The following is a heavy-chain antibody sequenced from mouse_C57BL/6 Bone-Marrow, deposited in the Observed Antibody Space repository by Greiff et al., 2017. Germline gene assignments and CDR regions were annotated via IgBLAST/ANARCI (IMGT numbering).Heavy chain of an antibody. CDR1: GYTFTSYW. V-gene: IGHV1-50*01. J-gene: IGHJ4*01. CDR2: IDPSDSYT. CDR3: ARALYYGSTYYAMDY. D-gene: IGHD1-1*01. Sequence: QVHVKQPGAELVKPGASVKLSCKASGYTFTSYWMQWVKQRPGQGLEWIGEIDPSDSYTNYNQKFKGKATLTVDTSSSPAYMQLSSLTSEDSAVYYCARALYYGSTYYAMDYWGQGTSVTVSS.